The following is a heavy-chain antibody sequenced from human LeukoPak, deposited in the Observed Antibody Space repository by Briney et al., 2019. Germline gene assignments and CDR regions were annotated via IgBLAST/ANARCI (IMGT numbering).Heavy chain of an antibody. Sequence: GGSLRLSCAASGFTFSSYAMSWVRQAPGKGLEWVSAISGSGGSTYYADSVKGRFTISRDNSKNTLYLQMNSLRAEDTAVYYCVRDGGWLVHYDYWGQGTLVTVSS. D-gene: IGHD6-19*01. CDR2: ISGSGGST. V-gene: IGHV3-23*01. J-gene: IGHJ4*02. CDR1: GFTFSSYA. CDR3: VRDGGWLVHYDY.